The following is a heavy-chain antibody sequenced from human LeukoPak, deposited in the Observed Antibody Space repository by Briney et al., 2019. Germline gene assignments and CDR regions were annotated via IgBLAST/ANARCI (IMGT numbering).Heavy chain of an antibody. CDR3: VNDGSGGYDHDY. V-gene: IGHV3-64D*09. CDR2: ISINGGST. D-gene: IGHD5-12*01. J-gene: IGHJ4*02. Sequence: GGSLRLSCSASGFTFSSYDMYWVRQAPGKGLEYVSAISINGGSTYYADSVKGRFAISRDNSKNTLYLQMSSLRVEDTAVYYCVNDGSGGYDHDYWGQGTLVTVSS. CDR1: GFTFSSYD.